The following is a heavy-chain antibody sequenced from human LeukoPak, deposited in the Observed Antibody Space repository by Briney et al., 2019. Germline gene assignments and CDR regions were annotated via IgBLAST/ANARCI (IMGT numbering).Heavy chain of an antibody. CDR1: GFTFSSYA. D-gene: IGHD2-15*01. J-gene: IGHJ4*02. Sequence: GGSLRLSCSASGFTFSSYAMYWVRQAPGKGLEYVSAITNNGGSTYYADSVKGRFTISRDNSKNTVYLQMSSLRAEDTAGYYCVKVDCNGGSCYFDYWGQGTLVSVSS. CDR2: ITNNGGST. V-gene: IGHV3-64D*09. CDR3: VKVDCNGGSCYFDY.